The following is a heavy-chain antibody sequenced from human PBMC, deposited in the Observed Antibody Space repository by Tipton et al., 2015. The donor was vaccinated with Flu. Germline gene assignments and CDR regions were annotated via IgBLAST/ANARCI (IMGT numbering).Heavy chain of an antibody. J-gene: IGHJ6*03. Sequence: QLVQSGGGLVQPGGSLRLSCAASGFTVSSNYMSWVRQAPGKGLEWVANIKQDGSEKYYVDSVKGRFTISRDNAKNSLYLQMNSLRAEDTAVYYCAREPELVAGAMDVWGKGTTVTVSS. CDR1: GFTVSSNY. D-gene: IGHD6-19*01. CDR3: AREPELVAGAMDV. CDR2: IKQDGSEK. V-gene: IGHV3-7*01.